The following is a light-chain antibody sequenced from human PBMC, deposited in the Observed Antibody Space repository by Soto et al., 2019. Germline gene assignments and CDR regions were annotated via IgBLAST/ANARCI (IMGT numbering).Light chain of an antibody. CDR1: QSVSSSY. V-gene: IGKV3-20*01. Sequence: EIVLTQSAGTLSLSPGERATLSCRASQSVSSSYLAWYQQKPGQAPRLLIYGASSRATGIPDRFSGSGSGTDFTLTISGLEPEDFAVYYCQQYGSSPLTFGGGTKVDIK. CDR3: QQYGSSPLT. CDR2: GAS. J-gene: IGKJ4*01.